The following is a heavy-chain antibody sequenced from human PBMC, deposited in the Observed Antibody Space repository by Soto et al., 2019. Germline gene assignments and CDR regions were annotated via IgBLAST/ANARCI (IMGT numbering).Heavy chain of an antibody. CDR3: AKDRIAVAGYSSWLYGMDV. D-gene: IGHD6-19*01. CDR2: ISYDGSNK. Sequence: QPGGSLRLSCAASGFTFSSYGMHWVRQAPGKGLEWVAVISYDGSNKYYADSVKGRFTISRDNSKNTLYLQMNSLRAEDTAVYYCAKDRIAVAGYSSWLYGMDVWGQGTTVTVSS. V-gene: IGHV3-30*18. CDR1: GFTFSSYG. J-gene: IGHJ6*02.